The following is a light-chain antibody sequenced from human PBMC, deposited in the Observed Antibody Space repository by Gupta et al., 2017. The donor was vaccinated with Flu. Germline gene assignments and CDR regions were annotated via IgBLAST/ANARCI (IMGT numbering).Light chain of an antibody. V-gene: IGLV5-45*02. CDR2: YKSDSDK. CDR3: LTWHNNTYI. J-gene: IGLJ1*01. Sequence: QAVVPQPSSLSASPGTSASLTCTFDSGINVTTKRIYWFQQKPGSPPHYLLRYKSDSDKQRGPGAPSRFSGFKDVSTNAGILLISGLQSEDEADYYCLTWHNNTYIFGPGTELSVL. CDR1: SGINVTTKR.